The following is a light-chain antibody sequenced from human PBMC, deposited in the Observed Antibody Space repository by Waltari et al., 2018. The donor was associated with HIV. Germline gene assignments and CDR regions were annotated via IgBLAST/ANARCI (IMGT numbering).Light chain of an antibody. CDR3: QQSYSTPRYT. J-gene: IGKJ2*01. CDR1: QSISSY. CDR2: ASS. V-gene: IGKV1-39*01. Sequence: DIQMTQSPSSLSASVGDRVTITCRESQSISSYLNWYQQKPGKAPKLRIYASSSLQSGVPSRFSGSGSGTDFTLTISSLQPEDFATYYCQQSYSTPRYTFGQGTKLEIK.